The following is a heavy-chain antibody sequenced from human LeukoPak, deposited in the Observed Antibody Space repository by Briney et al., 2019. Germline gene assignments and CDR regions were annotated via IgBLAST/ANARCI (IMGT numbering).Heavy chain of an antibody. V-gene: IGHV3-48*01. CDR1: GFTFSNYL. CDR2: ISSTGGTI. CDR3: ARGYSRAAFDI. J-gene: IGHJ3*02. Sequence: GGSLRLSCVGSGFTFSNYLMNWVRQAPGKGLESVSFISSTGGTIYYAGAVKGRFTVSRDNAKNSLLLQMNSLRAEDTALYYCARGYSRAAFDIWGQGTMVTVSS. D-gene: IGHD2-15*01.